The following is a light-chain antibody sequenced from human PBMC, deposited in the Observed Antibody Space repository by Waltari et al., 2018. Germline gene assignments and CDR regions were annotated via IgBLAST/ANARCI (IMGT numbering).Light chain of an antibody. J-gene: IGLJ2*01. CDR2: GKN. CDR1: SLRSYY. CDR3: NSRDSSGNHPGV. Sequence: SSELTQDPAVSVALGQTVRITCQGDSLRSYYASWYQQKPGQAPVLVIYGKNNRPSGIPHRFSGSSSGNTGSLTITGAQAEDEADYYCNSRDSSGNHPGVFGGGTKLTAL. V-gene: IGLV3-19*01.